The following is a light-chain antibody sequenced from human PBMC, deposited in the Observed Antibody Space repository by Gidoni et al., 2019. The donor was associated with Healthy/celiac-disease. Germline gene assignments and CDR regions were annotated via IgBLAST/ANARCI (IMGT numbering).Light chain of an antibody. V-gene: IGKV1-39*01. CDR2: AAS. Sequence: DIQISHSPSSLSASVGDRVTITCRASQSISSYLNWYQQKPGKAPKLLIYAASSLQSGVTSRFSGSGSGTDFTLTISSLQPEDFTTYYCQQSYSTPIFGQGTKLEIK. J-gene: IGKJ2*01. CDR3: QQSYSTPI. CDR1: QSISSY.